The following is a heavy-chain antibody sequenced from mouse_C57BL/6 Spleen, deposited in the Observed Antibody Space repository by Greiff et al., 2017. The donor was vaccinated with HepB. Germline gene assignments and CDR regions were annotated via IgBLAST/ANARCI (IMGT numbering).Heavy chain of an antibody. CDR3: ARPSNWGVGDY. J-gene: IGHJ2*01. CDR1: GYAFSSYW. Sequence: QVQLQQSGAELVKPGASVKISCKASGYAFSSYWINWVKQRPGKGLEWIGQIYPGDGDTNYNGKFKGKATLTADKSSSTAYMQLSSLTSEDSAVYFCARPSNWGVGDYWGQGATLTVSS. D-gene: IGHD4-1*01. V-gene: IGHV1-80*01. CDR2: IYPGDGDT.